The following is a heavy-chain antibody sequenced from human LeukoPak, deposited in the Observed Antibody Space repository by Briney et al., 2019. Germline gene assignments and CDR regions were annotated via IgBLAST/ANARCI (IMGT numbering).Heavy chain of an antibody. CDR3: ARHGRLTVVRGPAFDI. V-gene: IGHV4-39*01. D-gene: IGHD3-10*01. CDR2: IYYSGST. Sequence: SETLSLTCTVSGGSISSSSYYWGWIRQPPGKGLEWIGSIYYSGSTYYNPSLKSRVTISVDTSKNQFSLKLSSVTAADTAVYYCARHGRLTVVRGPAFDIWGRGTMVTVSS. J-gene: IGHJ3*02. CDR1: GGSISSSSYY.